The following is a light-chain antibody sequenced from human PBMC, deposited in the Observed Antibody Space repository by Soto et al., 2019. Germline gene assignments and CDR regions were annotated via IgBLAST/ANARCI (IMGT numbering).Light chain of an antibody. V-gene: IGKV1-5*01. CDR1: QSISSW. CDR2: DAS. Sequence: IQMTQYPSKLFASVVYRVTITFRASQSISSWLAWYQQKPGKAPKLLIYDASSLESGVPSRFSGSGSGTEFTLTISSLQPDDFATYYCQQYNSYSTFGQGTKVAIK. J-gene: IGKJ1*01. CDR3: QQYNSYST.